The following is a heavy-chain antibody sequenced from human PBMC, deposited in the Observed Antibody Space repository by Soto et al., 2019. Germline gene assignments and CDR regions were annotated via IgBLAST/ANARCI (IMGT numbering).Heavy chain of an antibody. CDR3: ARLSHSGRSS. CDR1: GGSISSSSYY. V-gene: IGHV4-39*01. D-gene: IGHD1-26*01. J-gene: IGHJ5*02. CDR2: IFYSGST. Sequence: QLQLQESGPGLVKPSETLSLTCTVSGGSISSSSYYWGWIRQPPGKGLEGIGSIFYSGSTYYTPSLKSRVTISVDTSKNQFSLKLSSVTAADTAVYYCARLSHSGRSSWGQGTLVTVSS.